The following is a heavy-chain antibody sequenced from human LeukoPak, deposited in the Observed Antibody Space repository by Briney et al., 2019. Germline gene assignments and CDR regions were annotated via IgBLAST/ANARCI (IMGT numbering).Heavy chain of an antibody. V-gene: IGHV3-48*01. J-gene: IGHJ4*02. Sequence: GGSLRLSCAASGFTFSSYAMSWVRQAPGKGLEWVSHISSSSSSIYYADSVKGRFTISRDNAENSLYLQMNSLRAEDTAVYYCARDSAYSGYDVPDYWGQGTLVTVSS. CDR1: GFTFSSYA. CDR3: ARDSAYSGYDVPDY. D-gene: IGHD5-12*01. CDR2: ISSSSSSI.